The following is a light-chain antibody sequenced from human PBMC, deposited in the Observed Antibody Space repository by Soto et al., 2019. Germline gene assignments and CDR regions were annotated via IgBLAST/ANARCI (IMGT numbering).Light chain of an antibody. CDR1: QDISSH. CDR2: AAS. J-gene: IGKJ4*01. CDR3: QQVKTYPLT. Sequence: DIPLTQSPSFLSASVGDRVTITCRASQDISSHLAWYQQKPGKAPKLLIYAASTWQSGFPSGFGGSGSGTEFTLTITSLQPEDFTTYFRQQVKTYPLTFGGGTKVEIK. V-gene: IGKV1-9*01.